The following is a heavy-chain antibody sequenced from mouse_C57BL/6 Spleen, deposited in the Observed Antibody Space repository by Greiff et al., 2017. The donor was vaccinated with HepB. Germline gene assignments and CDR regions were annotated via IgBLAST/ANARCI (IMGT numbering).Heavy chain of an antibody. J-gene: IGHJ2*01. D-gene: IGHD2-3*01. CDR1: GYSITSGYY. CDR2: ISYDGSN. V-gene: IGHV3-6*01. CDR3: ARDGYDGYPDY. Sequence: EVQLQESGPGLVKPSQSLSLTCSVTGYSITSGYYWNWIRQFPGNKLEWMGYISYDGSNNYNPSLKNRISITRDTSKNQFFLKLNSVTTEDTATYYCARDGYDGYPDYWGQGTTLTVSS.